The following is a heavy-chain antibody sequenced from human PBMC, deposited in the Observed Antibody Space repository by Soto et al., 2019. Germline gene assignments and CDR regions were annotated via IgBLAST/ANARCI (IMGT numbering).Heavy chain of an antibody. Sequence: QVQLQESGPGLVKPSETLSLSCTVSGGSISSYYWSWFRQSPGKRMEWIGYVHHSWVSSYNPSLQSRVAISLDTSKSQFSLTVTSVTATDTAVYYCARQGFGPLHGLVDVWGQGTTVTVSS. J-gene: IGHJ6*02. D-gene: IGHD3-10*01. CDR1: GGSISSYY. CDR2: VHHSWVS. V-gene: IGHV4-59*08. CDR3: ARQGFGPLHGLVDV.